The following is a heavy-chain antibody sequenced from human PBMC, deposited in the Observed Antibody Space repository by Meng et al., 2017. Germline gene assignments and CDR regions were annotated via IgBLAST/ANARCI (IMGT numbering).Heavy chain of an antibody. CDR1: GGSFSCYY. CDR3: ARRRGGSSDWFDP. Sequence: VPLQHVGARLLKPSQTLSLTRAVDGGSFSCYYWSWIRQPPGKGLEWIGEINHSGSTNTAPSLKSRVTISVDTSKNQFSLKLSSVTAADTAVYYCARRRGGSSDWFDPWGQGTLVTVSS. V-gene: IGHV4-34*01. J-gene: IGHJ5*02. D-gene: IGHD6-6*01. CDR2: INHSGST.